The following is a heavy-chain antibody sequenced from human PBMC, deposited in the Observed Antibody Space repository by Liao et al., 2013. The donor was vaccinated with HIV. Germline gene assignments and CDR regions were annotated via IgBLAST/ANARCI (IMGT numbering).Heavy chain of an antibody. CDR3: ARDELELPNYYYYYYMDV. J-gene: IGHJ6*03. D-gene: IGHD1-7*01. CDR1: GGSISSGSYY. V-gene: IGHV4-61*02. CDR2: IYYSGST. Sequence: QVQLQESGPGLVKPSQTLSLTCTVSGGSISSGSYYWSWIRQPAGKGLEWIGSIYYSGSTYYNPSLKSRVTMSVDTSKNQFSLKLSSVTAADTAVYYCARDELELPNYYYYYYMDVWGTNGTTVTVSS.